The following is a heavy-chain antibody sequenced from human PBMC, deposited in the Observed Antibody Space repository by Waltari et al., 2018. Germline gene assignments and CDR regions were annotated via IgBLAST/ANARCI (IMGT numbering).Heavy chain of an antibody. J-gene: IGHJ6*02. CDR1: GFTFSDFT. Sequence: EVHLVESGGGLVQPGGSLKLSCAASGFTFSDFTMYWVRQASGKGLVWVGHIGRKANNYGTGNAASVKGRFTVSRDDSKNTAYLQMNSLRTEDTAIYYCTNFMSGWGQGTTVTVSS. CDR3: TNFMSG. V-gene: IGHV3-73*02. CDR2: IGRKANNYGT. D-gene: IGHD3-10*01.